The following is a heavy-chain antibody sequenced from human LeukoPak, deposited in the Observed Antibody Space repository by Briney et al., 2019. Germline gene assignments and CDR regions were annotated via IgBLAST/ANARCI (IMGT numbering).Heavy chain of an antibody. D-gene: IGHD2-15*01. CDR3: VRLTGYCSGGSCAMDV. V-gene: IGHV3-48*02. CDR2: ISSSTTI. Sequence: PGGPLRLSCAASGFTFSSYSMNWVRQAPGRGLEYVSHISSSTTIYYADSVKGRFTISRDNAKNSLYLQMNSLRDEDTAVYYCVRLTGYCSGGSCAMDVWGQGTTVTVSS. J-gene: IGHJ6*02. CDR1: GFTFSSYS.